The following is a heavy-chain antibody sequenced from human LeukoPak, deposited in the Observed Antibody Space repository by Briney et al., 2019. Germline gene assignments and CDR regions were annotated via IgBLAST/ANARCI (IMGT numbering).Heavy chain of an antibody. CDR2: TSSSDAGT. V-gene: IGHV3-23*01. CDR3: AKERRKYSSSSDAFDI. CDR1: GFPLSSYA. J-gene: IGHJ3*02. Sequence: GGSLRLSCAVSGFPLSSYAMSWVRQAPGKGLEWVSATSSSDAGTYYADSVRGRFTISRDNSKNTLYLQMNSLRAEDTAVYYCAKERRKYSSSSDAFDIWGQGTMVTVSS. D-gene: IGHD6-6*01.